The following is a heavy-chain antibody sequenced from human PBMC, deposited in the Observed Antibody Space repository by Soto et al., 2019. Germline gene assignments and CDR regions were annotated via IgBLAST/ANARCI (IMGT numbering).Heavy chain of an antibody. D-gene: IGHD2-8*02. CDR2: INHSGST. V-gene: IGHV4-34*01. CDR3: ARDKITGLFDY. J-gene: IGHJ4*02. Sequence: SETLSLTCAVYGGSFSGYYWTWIRQPPGTGLEWIGEINHSGSTNYNPSLKSRVTIPVDTSKNQFSLKLTSVTAADTAVYYCARDKITGLFDYWGQGTLVTVSS. CDR1: GGSFSGYY.